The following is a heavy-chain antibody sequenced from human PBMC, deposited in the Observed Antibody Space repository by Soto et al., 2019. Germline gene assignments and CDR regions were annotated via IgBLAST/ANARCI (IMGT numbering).Heavy chain of an antibody. CDR2: IYSGDVT. V-gene: IGHV3-53*01. D-gene: IGHD2-15*01. CDR3: ARGQVADRAYFGY. CDR1: AFTVSTNC. J-gene: IGHJ4*02. Sequence: GSLRLSCAASAFTVSTNCMSWVRQAPGRGLEWVSLIYSGDVTHYADSVKGRFTISRDNSKNTLYLQMNSLRAEDTAVYYCARGQVADRAYFGYWGQGALVTVSS.